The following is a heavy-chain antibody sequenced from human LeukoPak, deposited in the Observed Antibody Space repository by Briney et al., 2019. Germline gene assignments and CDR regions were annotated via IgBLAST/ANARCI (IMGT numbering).Heavy chain of an antibody. V-gene: IGHV1-18*01. D-gene: IGHD3-22*01. CDR1: GYTFTSYG. CDR3: ARTMIVVANPWSNWFDP. CDR2: ISAYNGDT. Sequence: ASVKVSCKASGYTFTSYGINWVRQAPGQGLEWMGWISAYNGDTNYAQKLQGRVTMTTDTSTSTAYMELSSLRSEDTAVYYCARTMIVVANPWSNWFDPWGQGTLVTVSS. J-gene: IGHJ5*02.